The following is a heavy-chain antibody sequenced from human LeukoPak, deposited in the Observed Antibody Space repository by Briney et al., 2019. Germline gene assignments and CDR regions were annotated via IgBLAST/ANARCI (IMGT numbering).Heavy chain of an antibody. V-gene: IGHV4-39*01. Sequence: PSETLSLTCTVSAGSISSSTYYWGWIRQPPGKGLEWIGSIFYIGSTYYNPSLKSRVTISVDTSKNQFSLKLSSVTAADTAVYYCLRYCTSISRYHYYGMDVWGQGTTVTVSS. D-gene: IGHD2-2*01. CDR2: IFYIGST. CDR1: AGSISSSTYY. CDR3: LRYCTSISRYHYYGMDV. J-gene: IGHJ6*02.